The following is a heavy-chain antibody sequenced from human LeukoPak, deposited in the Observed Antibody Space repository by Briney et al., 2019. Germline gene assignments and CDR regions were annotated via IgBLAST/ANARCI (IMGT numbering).Heavy chain of an antibody. V-gene: IGHV4-61*05. Sequence: SETLSLTCTVSGGSISTNNYYWGWIRQPPGKGLEWIGYIYYSGSTNYNPSLKSRVTISVDTSKNQFSLKLSSVTAADTAVYYCARGTTVTSDYWGQGTLVTVSS. D-gene: IGHD4-11*01. J-gene: IGHJ4*02. CDR2: IYYSGST. CDR3: ARGTTVTSDY. CDR1: GGSISTNNYY.